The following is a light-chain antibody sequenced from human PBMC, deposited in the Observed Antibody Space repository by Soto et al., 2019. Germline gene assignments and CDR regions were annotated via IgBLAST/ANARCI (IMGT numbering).Light chain of an antibody. J-gene: IGKJ2*01. V-gene: IGKV1-39*01. CDR3: QQSYSTLGT. CDR2: AAS. CDR1: HSINNY. Sequence: IQMTQSPSSLSASVGDRVIITCRSDHSINNYLNWYQHRPGKVPKLLIYAASTLQSGVPSRFSGSGSGRVFTLTINSLQPEDFATYYCQQSYSTLGTFGRGTRVEI.